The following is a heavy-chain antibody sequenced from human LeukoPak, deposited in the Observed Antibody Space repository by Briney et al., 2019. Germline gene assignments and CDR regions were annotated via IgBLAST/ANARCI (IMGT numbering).Heavy chain of an antibody. J-gene: IGHJ6*02. Sequence: PSETLSLTCTVSGGSISSYYWSWIRQPPGKGLEWIGYIYYSGSTNYNPSLKSRVTISVDTSKNQFSLKLSSVTAADTAVYYCARDQRSSWFSYGMDVWGQGTMVTVSS. CDR1: GGSISSYY. CDR2: IYYSGST. V-gene: IGHV4-59*01. D-gene: IGHD6-13*01. CDR3: ARDQRSSWFSYGMDV.